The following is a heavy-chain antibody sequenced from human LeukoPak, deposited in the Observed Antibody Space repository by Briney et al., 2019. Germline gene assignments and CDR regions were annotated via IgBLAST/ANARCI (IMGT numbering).Heavy chain of an antibody. V-gene: IGHV3-23*01. CDR1: GFTFSSYA. D-gene: IGHD3-9*01. CDR2: ISGSGSST. CDR3: AKVKYYDILTGYYYYFDY. J-gene: IGHJ4*02. Sequence: PGGSLRLSCAASGFTFSSYAMSWVRQAPGKGLEWVSAISGSGSSTYYADSVKGRFTISRDNSKNTLYLQMNSLRAEDTAVYYCAKVKYYDILTGYYYYFDYWGQGTLVTVSS.